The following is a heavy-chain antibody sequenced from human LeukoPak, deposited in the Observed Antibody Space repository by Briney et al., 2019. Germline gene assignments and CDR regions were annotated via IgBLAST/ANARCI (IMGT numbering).Heavy chain of an antibody. J-gene: IGHJ4*02. CDR3: ARDPDSSGYYSLYYFDY. CDR2: ISYDGSNK. CDR1: GFTFSTYG. D-gene: IGHD3-22*01. Sequence: PGRSLRLSCATSGFTFSTYGMHWVRQAPGKGLEWVAAISYDGSNKYYADSVKGRFTISRDNSKNTLYLQMNSLRAEDTAVYYCARDPDSSGYYSLYYFDYWGQGTLVTVSS. V-gene: IGHV3-30*03.